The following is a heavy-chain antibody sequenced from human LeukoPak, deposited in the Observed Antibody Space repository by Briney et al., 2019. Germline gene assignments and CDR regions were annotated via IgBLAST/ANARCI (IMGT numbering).Heavy chain of an antibody. V-gene: IGHV4-59*01. D-gene: IGHD2-2*01. Sequence: SETLSLTCTVSGGSISYYYWSWIRQPPGKGLEWIGCIYYSGSTNYNPSLKSRVTISVDTSKNQFSLNLTSVTTADTAVYYCTRVSCSSTSCPRRDALDVWGQGTMVTVSS. J-gene: IGHJ3*01. CDR2: IYYSGST. CDR1: GGSISYYY. CDR3: TRVSCSSTSCPRRDALDV.